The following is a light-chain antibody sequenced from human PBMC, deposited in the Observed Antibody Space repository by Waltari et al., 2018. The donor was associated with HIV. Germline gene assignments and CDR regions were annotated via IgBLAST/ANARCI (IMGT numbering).Light chain of an antibody. Sequence: VHLPRSPSSLPASVADRVSITCRASQGIGHPLAWYQQKPGKVPNLLIYAASTLQSGVPARFSGSGSGTHFTLTISSLQPEDIATYYCQKYNSAPRTFGQGTKVEIK. CDR3: QKYNSAPRT. CDR1: QGIGHP. V-gene: IGKV1-27*01. CDR2: AAS. J-gene: IGKJ1*01.